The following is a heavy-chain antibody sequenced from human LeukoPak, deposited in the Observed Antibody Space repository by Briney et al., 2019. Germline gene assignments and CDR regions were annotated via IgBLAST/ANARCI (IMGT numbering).Heavy chain of an antibody. CDR2: SYTTGRT. D-gene: IGHD1-26*01. Sequence: PSETLSLTCTVSGGSLGSYYWSWVRQPAGQGLEWIGRSYTTGRTIYNPSLKSRVTMSLDTSKNQLSLNLSSVTAADTAVYYCARSGGSGFQLDSWGQGTLVTVSS. J-gene: IGHJ4*02. CDR3: ARSGGSGFQLDS. CDR1: GGSLGSYY. V-gene: IGHV4-4*07.